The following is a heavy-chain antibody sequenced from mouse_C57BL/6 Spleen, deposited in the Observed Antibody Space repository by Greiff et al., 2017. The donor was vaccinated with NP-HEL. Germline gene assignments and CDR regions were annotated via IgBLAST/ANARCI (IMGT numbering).Heavy chain of an antibody. CDR3: ARAYDYPYYFDY. CDR1: GFTFSDYY. J-gene: IGHJ2*01. D-gene: IGHD2-4*01. V-gene: IGHV5-16*01. CDR2: INYDGSST. Sequence: EVKVVESEGGLVQPGSSMKLSCTASGFTFSDYYMAWVRQVPEKGLEWVANINYDGSSTYYLDSLKSRFIISRDNAKNILYLQMSSLKSEDTATYYCARAYDYPYYFDYWGQGTTLTVSS.